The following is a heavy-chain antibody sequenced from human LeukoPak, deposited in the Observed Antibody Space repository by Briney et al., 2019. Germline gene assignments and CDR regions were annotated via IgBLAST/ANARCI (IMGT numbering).Heavy chain of an antibody. CDR3: ARSDSSSWSHIDY. V-gene: IGHV4-59*01. CDR1: GGSISSYY. D-gene: IGHD6-13*01. J-gene: IGHJ4*02. Sequence: SETLSLTCTVSGGSISSYYWSWIRQPPGKGLEWIGYIYYSGSTNYNPSLKSRVTISVDTSKNQFSLKLSSATAADTAVYYCARSDSSSWSHIDYWGQGTLVTVSS. CDR2: IYYSGST.